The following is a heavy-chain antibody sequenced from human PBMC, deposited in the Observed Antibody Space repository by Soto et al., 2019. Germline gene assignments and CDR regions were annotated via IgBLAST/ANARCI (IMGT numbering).Heavy chain of an antibody. J-gene: IGHJ5*02. CDR1: GFTFSSYG. CDR2: ISYDGSNT. V-gene: IGHV3-30*18. CDR3: AKDPAASGTPWFDP. D-gene: IGHD6-13*01. Sequence: QVQLVESGGGVVQPGRSLRLSCAASGFTFSSYGMHWVRQAPGKGLEWVAVISYDGSNTYYADSVEGRFTISRDNSKNTLYLQMNSLRAGNTAVYYCAKDPAASGTPWFDPWGQGTLVTVSS.